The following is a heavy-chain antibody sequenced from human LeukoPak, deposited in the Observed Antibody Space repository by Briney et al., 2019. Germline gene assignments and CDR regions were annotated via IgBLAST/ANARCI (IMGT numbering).Heavy chain of an antibody. CDR2: INHSGST. D-gene: IGHD6-6*01. V-gene: IGHV4-34*01. J-gene: IGHJ4*02. CDR1: GGSFSGYY. Sequence: SETLSLTCAVYGGSFSGYYWSWIRQPPGKGLEWIGEINHSGSTNYNPSLKSRVTISVDTSKNQFSLKLSSVTAADTAVYYCARGVPSSIAARHLDYWGQGTLVTVSS. CDR3: ARGVPSSIAARHLDY.